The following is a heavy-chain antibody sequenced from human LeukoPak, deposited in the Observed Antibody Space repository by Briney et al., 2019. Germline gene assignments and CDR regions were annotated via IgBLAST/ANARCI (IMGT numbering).Heavy chain of an antibody. J-gene: IGHJ3*02. V-gene: IGHV3-9*01. CDR2: ISWNSGSI. D-gene: IGHD6-19*01. CDR3: AKAKRHSGWYGDAFDI. CDR1: GFTFDDYA. Sequence: GRSLRLSCAAPGFTFDDYAMHWVRQAPGKGLEWVSGISWNSGSIGYADSVKGRFTISRDNAKNSLYLQMNSLRAEDTALYYCAKAKRHSGWYGDAFDIWGQGTMVTVSS.